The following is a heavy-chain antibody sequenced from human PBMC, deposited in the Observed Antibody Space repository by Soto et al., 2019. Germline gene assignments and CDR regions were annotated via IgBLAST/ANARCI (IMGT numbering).Heavy chain of an antibody. V-gene: IGHV4-39*01. CDR1: GGSISSSSYY. CDR2: IYYSGST. CDR3: ARQSVYYYDSSGYLVFPYYFDY. J-gene: IGHJ4*02. D-gene: IGHD3-22*01. Sequence: NPSETLSLTCTVSGGSISSSSYYWGWIRQPPGKGLEWIGSIYYSGSTYYNPSLKSRVTISVDTSKNQFSLKLSSVTAADTAVYYCARQSVYYYDSSGYLVFPYYFDYWGQGTLVTVSS.